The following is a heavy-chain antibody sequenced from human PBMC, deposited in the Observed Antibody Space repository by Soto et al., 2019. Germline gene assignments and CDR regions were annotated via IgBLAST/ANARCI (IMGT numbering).Heavy chain of an antibody. D-gene: IGHD3-22*01. CDR3: TPTVGTYDSSGYLTWDAFEI. J-gene: IGHJ3*02. Sequence: PGGSLRLSCTASGFTFGDYAMSWFRQAPGKGLEWVGFIRSKAYGGTTEYAASVKGRFTISRDDSKSIAYLQMNSLKTEDTAVYYCTPTVGTYDSSGYLTWDAFEIWGQGTMVTVSS. CDR2: IRSKAYGGTT. V-gene: IGHV3-49*03. CDR1: GFTFGDYA.